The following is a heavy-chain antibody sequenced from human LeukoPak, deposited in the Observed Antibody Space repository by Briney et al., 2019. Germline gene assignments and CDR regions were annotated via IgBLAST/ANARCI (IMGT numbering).Heavy chain of an antibody. CDR1: GFTFSGYD. CDR3: ARGYDSSGPFDY. CDR2: IGTTGDT. D-gene: IGHD3-22*01. V-gene: IGHV3-13*01. Sequence: GGSVRLSCAASGFTFSGYDMHWVRQATGEGLEWVSAIGTTGDTYYPGSVKGRFTISRENAKNSLYLQMNSLRAGDTAVYYCARGYDSSGPFDYWGQGTLVTVSS. J-gene: IGHJ4*02.